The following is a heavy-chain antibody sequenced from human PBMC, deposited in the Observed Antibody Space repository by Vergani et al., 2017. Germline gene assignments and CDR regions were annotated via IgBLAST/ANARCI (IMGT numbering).Heavy chain of an antibody. CDR1: GGTFSSYT. CDR2: IIPILGIA. V-gene: IGHV1-69*02. J-gene: IGHJ3*02. D-gene: IGHD4-11*01. Sequence: QVQLVQSGAEVKKPGSSVKVSCKASGGTFSSYTISWVRQAPGQGLEWMGRIIPILGIANYAQKFQGRVTITADKSTSTAYMELSSLRSEDTAVYYCAARHDYILHDAFDIWGQGTMVTVSS. CDR3: AARHDYILHDAFDI.